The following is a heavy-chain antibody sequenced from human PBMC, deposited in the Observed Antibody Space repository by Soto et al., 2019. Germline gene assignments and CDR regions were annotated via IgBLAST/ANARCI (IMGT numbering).Heavy chain of an antibody. Sequence: SGGSLRLSCVASGFTFSHHSMNWVRQAPGKGLEWVSSISSTSGFIFYADSLKGRFTISRDNAKNSLYLQMNSLRVDDTAVYYCARATIVTASHFDFWGQGIMVTVSS. V-gene: IGHV3-21*01. CDR3: ARATIVTASHFDF. D-gene: IGHD2-21*02. CDR2: ISSTSGFI. J-gene: IGHJ4*02. CDR1: GFTFSHHS.